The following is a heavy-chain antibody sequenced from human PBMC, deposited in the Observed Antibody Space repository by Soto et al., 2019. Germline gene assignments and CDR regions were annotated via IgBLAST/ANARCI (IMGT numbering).Heavy chain of an antibody. CDR3: APWFGAFDY. CDR2: ISYYGSNK. D-gene: IGHD3-10*01. V-gene: IGHV3-30*03. CDR1: GFTFSSYG. Sequence: QVQLVESGGGVVQPGRSLRLSCAASGFTFSSYGMHWVRQAPGKGLEWVAVISYYGSNKYYADSVKGRYTISRDNSKNTLYLQMNSLMAEDTALYYCAPWFGAFDYWGQGTLVTV. J-gene: IGHJ4*02.